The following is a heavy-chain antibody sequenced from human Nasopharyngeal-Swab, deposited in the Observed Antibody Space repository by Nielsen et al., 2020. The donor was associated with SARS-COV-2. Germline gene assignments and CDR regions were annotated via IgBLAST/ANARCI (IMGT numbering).Heavy chain of an antibody. CDR3: ARQMGTS. V-gene: IGHV4-59*08. D-gene: IGHD1-14*01. CDR1: GGSISSYY. Sequence: SETLSLTCTVSGGSISSYYWTWIRQPPGKGLEWMGYVYYTGRASYNPSLKSRVTISVDTSKNEFSLRLNSVTAADTAVYFCARQMGTSWGQGTLVTVSS. CDR2: VYYTGRA. J-gene: IGHJ4*02.